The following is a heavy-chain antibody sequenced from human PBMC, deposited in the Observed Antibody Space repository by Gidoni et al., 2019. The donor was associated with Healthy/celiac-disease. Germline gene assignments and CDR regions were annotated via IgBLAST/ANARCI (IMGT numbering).Heavy chain of an antibody. Sequence: QVQLVQSGSELKKPGASVKVSCKASGYTLTSYDMNWVRQAPGQGLEWMGWINANTGNPTYAQGFTGRFVFSFDTSVSTAYLQISSLKAEDTAVYYCARVKDVLLWFGELLSLDVWGQGTTVTVSS. V-gene: IGHV7-4-1*02. J-gene: IGHJ6*02. CDR3: ARVKDVLLWFGELLSLDV. CDR1: GYTLTSYD. D-gene: IGHD3-10*01. CDR2: INANTGNP.